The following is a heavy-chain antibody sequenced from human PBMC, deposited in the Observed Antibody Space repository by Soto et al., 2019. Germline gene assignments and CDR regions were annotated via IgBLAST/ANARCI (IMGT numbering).Heavy chain of an antibody. V-gene: IGHV3-23*01. D-gene: IGHD6-13*01. Sequence: PGGSLRLSCAASGFTFNNYVMSWVRQAPGKGLEWVSGISGSGGSTYYADSVKGRFTISRDNSENRLYLQMNSLRAEDTAVYYCAKEQQLVLGWFDPWGQGTLVTVSS. J-gene: IGHJ5*02. CDR1: GFTFNNYV. CDR3: AKEQQLVLGWFDP. CDR2: ISGSGGST.